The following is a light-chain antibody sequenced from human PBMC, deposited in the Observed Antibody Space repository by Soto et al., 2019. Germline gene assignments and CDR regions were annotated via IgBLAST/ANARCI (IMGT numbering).Light chain of an antibody. Sequence: VVMTQSPASLSVSPGETATLSCRASQIISSNLAWYQQQPGPSPRLLIYGASTRATGVPARFSGSGSGTEFTLTISSLQSEDFAVYYCQQYNNWLTFGGGTKVEIK. CDR3: QQYNNWLT. J-gene: IGKJ4*01. V-gene: IGKV3-15*01. CDR1: QIISSN. CDR2: GAS.